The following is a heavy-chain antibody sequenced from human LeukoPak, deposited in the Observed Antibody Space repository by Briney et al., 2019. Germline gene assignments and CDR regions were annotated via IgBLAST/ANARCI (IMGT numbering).Heavy chain of an antibody. CDR2: IIPIFGTA. J-gene: IGHJ3*02. CDR3: ARDSSGYYGAFDI. V-gene: IGHV1-69*01. CDR1: GDTFATDG. D-gene: IGHD3-22*01. Sequence: SVKVSCKASGDTFATDGIEWVRQAPGQGLEWMGGIIPIFGTANYAQKFQGRVTITADESTSTAYMELSSLRSEDTAVYYCARDSSGYYGAFDIWGQGTMVTVSS.